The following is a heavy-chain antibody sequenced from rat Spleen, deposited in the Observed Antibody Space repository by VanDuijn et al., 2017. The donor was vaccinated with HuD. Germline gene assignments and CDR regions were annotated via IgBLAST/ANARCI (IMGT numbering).Heavy chain of an antibody. D-gene: IGHD4-5*01. Sequence: QVQLKESGPGLVQPSETLSLTCTVSGFSLTSYSVSWVRAPSGKGTEWMGRMWYDGDTAYNSAHKSRLSISRDTSKNQVFLKMNRLQTDDTGTYYCTTEGNNYFDYWGQGVMVTVSS. V-gene: IGHV2-63*01. CDR3: TTEGNNYFDY. CDR1: GFSLTSYS. J-gene: IGHJ2*01. CDR2: MWYDGDT.